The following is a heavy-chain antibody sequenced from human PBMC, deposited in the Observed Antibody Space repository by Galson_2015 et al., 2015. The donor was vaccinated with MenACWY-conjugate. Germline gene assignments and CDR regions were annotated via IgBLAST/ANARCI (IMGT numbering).Heavy chain of an antibody. CDR3: ARTAGSVPP. Sequence: SLRLSCAAYGFTFSSFSMNWVRQAPGKGLEWVSSISATRATIYYADSVKGRFTISRDNAKNSLYLQMNSLRAEDTAVYYCARTAGSVPPWGLGTLVTVSS. J-gene: IGHJ5*02. V-gene: IGHV3-21*01. D-gene: IGHD6-13*01. CDR2: ISATRATI. CDR1: GFTFSSFS.